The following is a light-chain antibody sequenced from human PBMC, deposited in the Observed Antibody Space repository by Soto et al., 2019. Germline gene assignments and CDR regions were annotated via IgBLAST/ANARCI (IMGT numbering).Light chain of an antibody. J-gene: IGLJ1*01. CDR2: EVN. V-gene: IGLV2-8*01. Sequence: QSALTQPPSASGSPGQSVTFSCTGTSSDVGGYKYVSWYQQHPDKAPKLMIFEVNKRPSGVPDRFSGSKSGNTASLTVSGLQAEDEADYYCSSYAGINNLGVFGTGTKLTVL. CDR1: SSDVGGYKY. CDR3: SSYAGINNLGV.